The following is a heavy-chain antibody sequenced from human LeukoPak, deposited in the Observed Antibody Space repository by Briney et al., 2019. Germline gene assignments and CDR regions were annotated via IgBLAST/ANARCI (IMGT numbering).Heavy chain of an antibody. D-gene: IGHD2-8*02. CDR3: ARRSLTVLVVYATDYFDY. J-gene: IGHJ4*02. CDR2: IYYSGST. V-gene: IGHV4-59*12. CDR1: GGSISSYY. Sequence: PSETLSLTCTVSGGSISSYYWSWIRQPPGKGLEWIGYIYYSGSTNYNPSLKSRVTISVDTSKNQFSLKLSSVTAADTAVYYCARRSLTVLVVYATDYFDYWGQGTLVTVSS.